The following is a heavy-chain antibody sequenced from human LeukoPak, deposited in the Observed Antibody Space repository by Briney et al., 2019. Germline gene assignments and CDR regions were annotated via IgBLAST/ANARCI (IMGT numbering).Heavy chain of an antibody. J-gene: IGHJ4*02. V-gene: IGHV3-23*01. CDR2: IRDSGDVT. Sequence: GGSLRLSCAASGFTLSSYAMSWVRQAPGKGLEWVSAIRDSGDVTYYADSVKGRFTISRDNSKNTLYLQMNSLRAEDTAVYYCANSYDFWSVVYYFDYWGQGTLVTVSS. CDR1: GFTLSSYA. D-gene: IGHD3-3*01. CDR3: ANSYDFWSVVYYFDY.